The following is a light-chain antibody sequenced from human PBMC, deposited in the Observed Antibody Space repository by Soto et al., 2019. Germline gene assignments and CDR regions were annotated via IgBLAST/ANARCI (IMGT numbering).Light chain of an antibody. CDR2: DAF. V-gene: IGKV3-11*01. CDR1: ESVSSY. J-gene: IGKJ5*01. Sequence: EIVLTQSPATLSLSPGERATLSCRASESVSSYLAWYQQKPGQAPRLLLYDAFNRATGIPARFSGSGSGTDFTLTISSLEPEDFAVYYCQQRSNWPITFGQGTRLEIK. CDR3: QQRSNWPIT.